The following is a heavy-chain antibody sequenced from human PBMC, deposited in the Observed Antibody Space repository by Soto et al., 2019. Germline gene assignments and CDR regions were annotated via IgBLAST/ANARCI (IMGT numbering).Heavy chain of an antibody. Sequence: QVQLQESGPGLVKPSETLSLTCTVSGGSISTYYWSWIRQPPGKRLEWIGYIYYSGSTNYNPSLRNRVTISVDTSKNPFSLKLSSVTAADTAVYYCARTPGDCSGGSCYYRYFDLWGRGTLVTVSS. J-gene: IGHJ2*01. CDR1: GGSISTYY. CDR2: IYYSGST. V-gene: IGHV4-59*08. CDR3: ARTPGDCSGGSCYYRYFDL. D-gene: IGHD2-15*01.